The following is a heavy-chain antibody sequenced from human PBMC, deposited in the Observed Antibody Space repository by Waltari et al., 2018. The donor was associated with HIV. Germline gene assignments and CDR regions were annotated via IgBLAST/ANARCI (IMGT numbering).Heavy chain of an antibody. D-gene: IGHD2-15*01. J-gene: IGHJ3*02. Sequence: QVQLQESGPGLVKPSETLSLTCTVSGGSISSYYWSWIRQPPGKGLEWIGYIYYSGSTTDNPSLKSRVTISVDTSKSQFSLKLSSVTAADTAVYYCAREGRYCSGGSCLEDAFDIWGQGTMVTVSS. CDR2: IYYSGST. CDR3: AREGRYCSGGSCLEDAFDI. CDR1: GGSISSYY. V-gene: IGHV4-59*01.